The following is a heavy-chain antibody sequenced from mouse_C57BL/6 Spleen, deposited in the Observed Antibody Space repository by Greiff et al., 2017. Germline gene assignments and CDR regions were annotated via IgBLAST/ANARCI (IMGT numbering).Heavy chain of an antibody. CDR1: GYSFTDYN. CDR3: ARGLLYYGSSYGYFDV. Sequence: EVQVVESGPELVKPGASVKISCKASGYSFTDYNMNWVKQSNGKSLEWIGVINPNYGTTSYNQKFKGKATLTVDQSSSTAYMQLNSLTSEDSAVYYCARGLLYYGSSYGYFDVWGTGTTVTVSS. CDR2: INPNYGTT. J-gene: IGHJ1*03. D-gene: IGHD1-1*01. V-gene: IGHV1-39*01.